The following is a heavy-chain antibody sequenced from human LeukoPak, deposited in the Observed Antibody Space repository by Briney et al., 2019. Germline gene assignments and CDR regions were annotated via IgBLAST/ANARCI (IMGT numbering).Heavy chain of an antibody. CDR3: ARLYCSGGSCYYNYGDYIDY. CDR2: SYYSGST. D-gene: IGHD2-15*01. CDR1: GGSISSSSYY. J-gene: IGHJ4*02. V-gene: IGHV4-39*01. Sequence: SETLSLTCTVSGGSISSSSYYWGWIRQPPGKGLEWIGSSYYSGSTYYNPSLKSRVTISVDTSKNQFSLKLSSVTAADTAVYYCARLYCSGGSCYYNYGDYIDYWGQGTLVTVSS.